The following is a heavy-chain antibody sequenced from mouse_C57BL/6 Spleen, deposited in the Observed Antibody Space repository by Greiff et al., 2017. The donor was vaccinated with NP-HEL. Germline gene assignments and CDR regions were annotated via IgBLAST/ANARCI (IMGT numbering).Heavy chain of an antibody. CDR2: IWSGGST. D-gene: IGHD2-4*01. CDR3: ARNGDYDGGYAMDY. V-gene: IGHV2-2*01. Sequence: VKLVESGPGLVQPSQSLSITCTVSGFSLTSYGVHWVRQSPGKGLEWLGVIWSGGSTDYNAAFISRLSISKDNSKSQVFFKMNSLQADDTAIYYCARNGDYDGGYAMDYWGQGTSVTVSS. J-gene: IGHJ4*01. CDR1: GFSLTSYG.